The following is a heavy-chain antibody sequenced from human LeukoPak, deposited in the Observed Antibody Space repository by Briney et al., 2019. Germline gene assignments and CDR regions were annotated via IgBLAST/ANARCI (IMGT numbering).Heavy chain of an antibody. V-gene: IGHV1-69*01. J-gene: IGHJ4*02. CDR2: IIPIFGTA. D-gene: IGHD2-2*02. Sequence: SVKVSCKASGGTFSSYAISWVRQAPGQGLEWMGGIIPIFGTANYAQKFQGRVTITADESTSTAYMELSSLRSEDTAVYYCARERGDIVAVPAATPDYYFDYWGQGTLVIVSS. CDR1: GGTFSSYA. CDR3: ARERGDIVAVPAATPDYYFDY.